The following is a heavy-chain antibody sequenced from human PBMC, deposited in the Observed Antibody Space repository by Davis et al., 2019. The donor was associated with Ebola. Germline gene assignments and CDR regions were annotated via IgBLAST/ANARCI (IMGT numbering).Heavy chain of an antibody. CDR1: GGTFSGYY. Sequence: PGGSLRLSCAVYGGTFSGYYWTWIRQPPGKGLEWIGEISHSGSTTYNPSLKSRVTISVDRSKNQFSLEMTSVTAADTAVYYCARVGDFQGVYWGQGILVTVSS. CDR3: ARVGDFQGVY. V-gene: IGHV4-34*01. D-gene: IGHD2-8*01. J-gene: IGHJ4*02. CDR2: ISHSGST.